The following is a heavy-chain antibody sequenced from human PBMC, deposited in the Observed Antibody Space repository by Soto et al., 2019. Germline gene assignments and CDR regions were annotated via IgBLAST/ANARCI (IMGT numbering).Heavy chain of an antibody. CDR3: ARADNGDNGRPFDP. V-gene: IGHV4-4*07. Sequence: SETLSLTCTVSGGSISNYYWSWIRQPAGKGLEWIGRIYTSGNTNYNPSLKGRVTMSVDMSKNQFSLKLSSVAAADTAVYYCARADNGDNGRPFDPWGQGTLVTVSS. CDR2: IYTSGNT. CDR1: GGSISNYY. J-gene: IGHJ5*02. D-gene: IGHD1-1*01.